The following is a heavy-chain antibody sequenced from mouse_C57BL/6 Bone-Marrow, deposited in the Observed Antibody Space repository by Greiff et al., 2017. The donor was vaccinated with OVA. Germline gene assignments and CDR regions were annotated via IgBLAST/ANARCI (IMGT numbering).Heavy chain of an antibody. D-gene: IGHD2-1*01. CDR1: GYTFTSYW. Sequence: VQLQQSGTVLARPGASVKMSCKTSGYTFTSYWMHWVKQRPGQGLEWIGAIYPGNSDTSYNQKFKGKAKLTAVTSASTAYMELSSLTNEDSAVYYGTRRRNLYGNYGYFDVWGTGTTVTVSS. J-gene: IGHJ1*03. CDR2: IYPGNSDT. V-gene: IGHV1-5*01. CDR3: TRRRNLYGNYGYFDV.